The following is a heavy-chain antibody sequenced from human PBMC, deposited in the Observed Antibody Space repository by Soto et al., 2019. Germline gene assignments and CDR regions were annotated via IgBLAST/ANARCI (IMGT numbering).Heavy chain of an antibody. Sequence: GASVKVSCKASGGTFSSYAISWVRQAPGQGLEWMGGIIPIFGTANYAQKFQGRVTITADESTSTAYMELSSLRSEDTAVYYCARTSGTTIRFLEWPGGYFDYWGQGTLVTVSS. V-gene: IGHV1-69*13. CDR1: GGTFSSYA. D-gene: IGHD3-3*01. CDR3: ARTSGTTIRFLEWPGGYFDY. CDR2: IIPIFGTA. J-gene: IGHJ4*02.